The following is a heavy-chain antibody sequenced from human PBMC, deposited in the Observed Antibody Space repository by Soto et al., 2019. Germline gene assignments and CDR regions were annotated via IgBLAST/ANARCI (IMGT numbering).Heavy chain of an antibody. CDR1: GYTFTSYD. Sequence: QVQLVQSGAEVKKPGASVKVSCKASGYTFTSYDISWVRQAPGQGLEWMGWISAYNGNTNDAQTLQGRVTMTTDTTTSTAYMELRSLRSDDTAVYYCAKVRYDSSGYYYSGSGFAYWGHGTLVTVSS. D-gene: IGHD3-22*01. J-gene: IGHJ4*01. CDR3: AKVRYDSSGYYYSGSGFAY. CDR2: ISAYNGNT. V-gene: IGHV1-18*01.